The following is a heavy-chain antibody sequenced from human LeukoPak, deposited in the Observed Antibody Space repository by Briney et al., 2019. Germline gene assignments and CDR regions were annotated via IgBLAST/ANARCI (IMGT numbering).Heavy chain of an antibody. V-gene: IGHV3-48*03. J-gene: IGHJ4*02. CDR1: GFTFSSYE. CDR2: ISSSGSTI. D-gene: IGHD2-21*01. CDR3: ARRPRFSYDDY. Sequence: GGSLRLSCAASGFTFSSYEMNWVRQAPGKGLEWVSYISSSGSTIYYANSVKGRFTISRDNAKNSPYLQMNSLRAEDTAVYYCARRPRFSYDDYRGQGTLVTVSS.